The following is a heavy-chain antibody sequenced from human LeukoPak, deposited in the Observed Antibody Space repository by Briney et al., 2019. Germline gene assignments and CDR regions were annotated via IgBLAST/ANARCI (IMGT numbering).Heavy chain of an antibody. Sequence: ASVKVSCKASGYTFTSYYMHWLRQAPGQGLEWMGIINPSGGSTSYAQKFQGRVTMTRDTSTSTVYMELSSLRSEDTAVYYCARDQNTSRLSGWPVDYWGQGTLVTVSS. CDR3: ARDQNTSRLSGWPVDY. D-gene: IGHD6-19*01. CDR2: INPSGGST. V-gene: IGHV1-46*01. CDR1: GYTFTSYY. J-gene: IGHJ4*02.